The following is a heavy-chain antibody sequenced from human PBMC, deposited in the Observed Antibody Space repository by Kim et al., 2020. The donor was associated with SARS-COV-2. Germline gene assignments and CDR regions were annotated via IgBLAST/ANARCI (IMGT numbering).Heavy chain of an antibody. J-gene: IGHJ4*02. D-gene: IGHD2-21*01. Sequence: QKFQGRVTMTRDTSIRTAYMELSRLRSDDTAVYYCARIPTYCGGDCYPDYWGQGTLVTVSS. CDR3: ARIPTYCGGDCYPDY. V-gene: IGHV1-2*02.